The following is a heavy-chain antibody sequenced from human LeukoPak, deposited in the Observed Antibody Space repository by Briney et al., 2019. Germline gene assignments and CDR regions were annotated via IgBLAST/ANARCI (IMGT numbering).Heavy chain of an antibody. CDR2: IYQSENT. CDR3: ARGNYGAGSYYVVDFDY. V-gene: IGHV4-59*01. J-gene: IGHJ4*02. Sequence: SETLSLTCTVSGDSIRNFYWNWIRQSPPKGLAWIGYIYQSENTNYNPSLKSRLTMSIDTSKHQFSLNLNSVTAADTAVYYCARGNYGAGSYYVVDFDYWGQGTLVTVSS. CDR1: GDSIRNFY. D-gene: IGHD3-10*01.